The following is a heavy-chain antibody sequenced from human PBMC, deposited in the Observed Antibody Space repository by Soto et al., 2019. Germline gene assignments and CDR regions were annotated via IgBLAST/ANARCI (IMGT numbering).Heavy chain of an antibody. CDR3: VRGGWSSSGGIAAS. J-gene: IGHJ5*02. D-gene: IGHD6-13*01. V-gene: IGHV3-23*01. CDR1: GFTFSSYA. CDR2: ISGSGGST. Sequence: GGSLRLSCAASGFTFSSYAMSWVRQAPGKGLEWVSAISGSGGSTYYADSVKGRFTISRDNSKNTLYLQMNSLRDEDTAVYYCVRGGWSSSGGIAASWGQGTLVTVSS.